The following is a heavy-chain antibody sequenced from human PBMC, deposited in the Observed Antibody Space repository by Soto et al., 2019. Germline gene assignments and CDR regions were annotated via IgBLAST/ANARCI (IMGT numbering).Heavy chain of an antibody. CDR2: IIPIFGTA. J-gene: IGHJ6*02. D-gene: IGHD3-3*01. Sequence: SVKVSCKASGGTFSSYAISWVRQAPGQGLEWMGGIIPIFGTANYAQKFQGRVTITADESTSTAYMELSSLRSEDTAVYYCAREKAAIFGVVIDYGMDVWGQGTTVTVSS. V-gene: IGHV1-69*13. CDR1: GGTFSSYA. CDR3: AREKAAIFGVVIDYGMDV.